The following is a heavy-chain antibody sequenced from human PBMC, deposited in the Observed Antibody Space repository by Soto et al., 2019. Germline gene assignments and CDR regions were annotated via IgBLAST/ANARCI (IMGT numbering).Heavy chain of an antibody. V-gene: IGHV1-2*02. J-gene: IGHJ4*02. D-gene: IGHD1-7*01. CDR2: INPNSGGT. CDR1: GYTFTGYY. CDR3: AREAITGTTLDY. Sequence: ASVKVSCKASGYTFTGYYMHWVRQAPGQGLEWMGWINPNSGGTNYAQKFQGRVTMTRDTSISTAYMELSRLRSDATAVSYCAREAITGTTLDYWGQGTLVTVSS.